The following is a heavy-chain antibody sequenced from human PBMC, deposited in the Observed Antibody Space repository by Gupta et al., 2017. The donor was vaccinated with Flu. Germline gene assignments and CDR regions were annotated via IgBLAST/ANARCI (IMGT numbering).Heavy chain of an antibody. V-gene: IGHV4-61*02. CDR2: IYTRGST. Sequence: QVQLQESGPGLVKPSQTLSLTCTVSGGSISSGSYYWSWIRQPAGKGLEWSGRIYTRGSTNYNPSLKSRVTISVDTSKNQFSLKLSSVTAADTAVYYCARDSTVPQYSSSAYYFDYWGQGTLVTVSS. CDR3: ARDSTVPQYSSSAYYFDY. J-gene: IGHJ4*02. CDR1: GGSISSGSYY. D-gene: IGHD6-13*01.